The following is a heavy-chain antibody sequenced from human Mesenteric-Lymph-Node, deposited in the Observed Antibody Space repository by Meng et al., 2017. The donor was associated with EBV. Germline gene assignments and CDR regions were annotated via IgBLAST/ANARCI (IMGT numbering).Heavy chain of an antibody. D-gene: IGHD1-26*01. Sequence: QGGRRGSGPGLVRPSGTLSLTCFVSGGSISSSNWWSWVRQSPGKGLEWIGEIYHGGSTNYNPSLKSRVTMSVDKSQNQFSLKLTSVTAADRAIYYCARGEIVRGEWYFDLWGRGTLVTVSS. CDR1: GGSISSSNW. CDR2: IYHGGST. CDR3: ARGEIVRGEWYFDL. J-gene: IGHJ2*01. V-gene: IGHV4-4*02.